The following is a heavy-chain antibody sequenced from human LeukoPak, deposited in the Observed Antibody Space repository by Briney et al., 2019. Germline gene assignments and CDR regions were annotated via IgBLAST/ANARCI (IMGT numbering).Heavy chain of an antibody. V-gene: IGHV4-39*07. CDR2: IYYSGST. Sequence: SETLSLTCTVSGGSISSSSYYWGWIRQPPGKGLEWIGSIYYSGSTYYNPSLKSRVTISVDTSKNQFSLKLSSVTAADTAVYYCARARREWKIDNFHFWGQGTMVTVSS. D-gene: IGHD3-3*01. CDR1: GGSISSSSYY. CDR3: ARARREWKIDNFHF. J-gene: IGHJ3*01.